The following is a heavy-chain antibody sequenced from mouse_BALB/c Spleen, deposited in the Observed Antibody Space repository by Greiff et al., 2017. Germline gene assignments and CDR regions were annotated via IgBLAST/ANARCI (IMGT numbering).Heavy chain of an antibody. CDR1: GYTFTSYY. V-gene: IGHV1S81*02. D-gene: IGHD2-3*01. J-gene: IGHJ3*01. CDR3: TVKGYYDGYPAWFAY. CDR2: INPSNGGT. Sequence: QVQLKESGAELVKPGASVKLSCKASGYTFTSYYMYWVKQRPGQGLEWIGEINPSNGGTNFNEKFKSKATLTVDKSSSTAYMQLSSLTSEDSAVYYCTVKGYYDGYPAWFAYWGQGTLVTVSA.